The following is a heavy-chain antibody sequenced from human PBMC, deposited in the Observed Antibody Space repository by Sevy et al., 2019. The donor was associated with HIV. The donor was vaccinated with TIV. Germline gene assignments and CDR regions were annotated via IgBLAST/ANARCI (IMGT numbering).Heavy chain of an antibody. D-gene: IGHD3-10*01. CDR2: ISGSGGST. J-gene: IGHJ4*02. CDR1: AFTFSSYA. Sequence: GGSLRLSCAASAFTFSSYAMSWVRQAPGKGLEWVSAISGSGGSTYYADSVKGRFTISRDNSKNTLYLQMNSLRAEDTAVYYCAKVRLGDYYGSGSYYPDYYFDYWGQGTLVTVSS. CDR3: AKVRLGDYYGSGSYYPDYYFDY. V-gene: IGHV3-23*01.